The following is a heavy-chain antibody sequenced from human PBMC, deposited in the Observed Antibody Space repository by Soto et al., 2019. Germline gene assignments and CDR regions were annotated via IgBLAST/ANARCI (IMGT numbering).Heavy chain of an antibody. Sequence: SETLSLTCTVSGGSVSSGTYYWSWIRRPPGKGLEWIGYIYYNGGTDYNPSLKSRVTISLDTPKNQFSLHLYSVTAADTAIYHCARALTAYDPIGMDVWGQGTTVTVSS. D-gene: IGHD5-12*01. V-gene: IGHV4-61*01. J-gene: IGHJ6*02. CDR1: GGSVSSGTYY. CDR2: IYYNGGT. CDR3: ARALTAYDPIGMDV.